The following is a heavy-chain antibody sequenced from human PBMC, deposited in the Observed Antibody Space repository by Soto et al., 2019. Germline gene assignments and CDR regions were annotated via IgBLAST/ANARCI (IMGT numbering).Heavy chain of an antibody. CDR3: ARDQSSGWYGKDSGMDV. J-gene: IGHJ6*02. CDR1: GYTFTNYG. CDR2: ISAYNANT. V-gene: IGHV1-18*01. Sequence: QVQLVQSGAEVKKPGASVKVSCKASGYTFTNYGIIWVRQAPGQGLEWMGWISAYNANTYYAQTFQGRVTMTIETSTSTTYLELRSLKSNDTAVYYCARDQSSGWYGKDSGMDVWGQGTTVTVSS. D-gene: IGHD6-19*01.